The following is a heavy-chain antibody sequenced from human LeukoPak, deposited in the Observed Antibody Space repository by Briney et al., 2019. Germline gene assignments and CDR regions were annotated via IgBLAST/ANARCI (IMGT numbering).Heavy chain of an antibody. CDR1: GYTFTGYY. CDR3: ARGGGSGPLRAQYYYYYYGMDV. V-gene: IGHV1-69*04. D-gene: IGHD2-15*01. CDR2: IIPILGIA. Sequence: ASVKVSCKASGYTFTGYYMHWVRQAPGQGLEWMGRIIPILGIANYAQKFQGRVTITADKSTSTAYMELSSLRSEDTAVYYCARGGGSGPLRAQYYYYYYGMDVWGQGTTVTVSS. J-gene: IGHJ6*02.